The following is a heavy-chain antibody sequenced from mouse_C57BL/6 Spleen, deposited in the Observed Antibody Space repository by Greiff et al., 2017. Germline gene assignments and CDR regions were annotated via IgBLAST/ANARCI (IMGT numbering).Heavy chain of an antibody. CDR3: ARSYYSPFDW. J-gene: IGHJ2*01. CDR1: GYTFTSYW. V-gene: IGHV1-69*01. Sequence: QVQLQQSGAELVMPGASVKLSCKASGYTFTSYWMHWVKQRPGQGLEWIGEIDPSDGYTNYNQKFKGKSTLTVDKSSSTAYMQLSSLTSEDSAVYCCARSYYSPFDWRGQGTTLTVSS. CDR2: IDPSDGYT. D-gene: IGHD2-12*01.